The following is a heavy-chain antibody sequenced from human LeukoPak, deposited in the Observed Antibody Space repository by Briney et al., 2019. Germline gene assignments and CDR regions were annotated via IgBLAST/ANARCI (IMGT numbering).Heavy chain of an antibody. CDR3: ASQEDSSGYWYWFDP. CDR2: INSDGSST. J-gene: IGHJ5*02. V-gene: IGHV3-74*01. Sequence: GGSLRLSCAASGFTFSSYWMHWVRQAPGKGLVWVSRINSDGSSTSYADSVKGRFTISRDNAKNTLYLQMNSLRAQDTAVYYCASQEDSSGYWYWFDPWGQGTLVTVSS. D-gene: IGHD3-22*01. CDR1: GFTFSSYW.